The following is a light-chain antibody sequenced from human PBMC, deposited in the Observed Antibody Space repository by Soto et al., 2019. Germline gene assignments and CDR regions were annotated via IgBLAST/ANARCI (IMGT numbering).Light chain of an antibody. CDR1: QSVGSN. J-gene: IGKJ1*01. Sequence: EIVMTQSPATLSVSPGERVTLSCRASQSVGSNLAWYQKKPVQAPRLLIYSAATRATGIPARFSGSGSGTEFTLTISSLPSDDFRVYYWPQYTKRWTFGQGTKVEIK. CDR2: SAA. CDR3: PQYTKRWT. V-gene: IGKV3-15*01.